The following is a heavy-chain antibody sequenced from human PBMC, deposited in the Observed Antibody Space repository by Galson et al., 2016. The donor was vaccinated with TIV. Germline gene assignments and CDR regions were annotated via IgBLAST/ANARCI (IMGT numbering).Heavy chain of an antibody. CDR3: ARVRSCGGDCYYFDY. Sequence: GSLRLSCAASGFIFDDYDMNWVRQAPGKGLEWVSGINWNGAGTSYADSVKGRFTISRDSAKNSLWLQMNSLRVEDTALYHCARVRSCGGDCYYFDYWGQGTLVTVSS. CDR2: INWNGAGT. CDR1: GFIFDDYD. J-gene: IGHJ4*02. D-gene: IGHD2-21*02. V-gene: IGHV3-20*01.